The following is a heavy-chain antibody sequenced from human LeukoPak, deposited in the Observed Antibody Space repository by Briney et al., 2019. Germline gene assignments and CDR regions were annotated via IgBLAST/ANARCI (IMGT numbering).Heavy chain of an antibody. V-gene: IGHV3-48*02. CDR2: IRSSSSTI. D-gene: IGHD3-10*01. J-gene: IGHJ3*02. CDR3: ARDLGLIWFGELGDAFDI. CDR1: GFTFSSHS. Sequence: GGSLRLSCAASGFTFSSHSMNWVRQAPGKGLEWVSYIRSSSSTIYYADSWRGLFTISRHNAKNSLYLQMNSLRDEDTAVYYCARDLGLIWFGELGDAFDIWGQGTMVTVSS.